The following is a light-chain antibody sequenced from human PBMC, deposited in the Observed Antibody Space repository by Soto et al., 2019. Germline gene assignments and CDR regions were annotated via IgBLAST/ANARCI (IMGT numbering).Light chain of an antibody. CDR1: QSVSSDY. V-gene: IGKV3-20*01. Sequence: DIVLTQSPGTLSLSPGERATLSCRASQSVSSDYFAWYQQKPGQAPRLLIYGASTRAAGIPDRFTGSGSGTDFPLTISRLEPEDLAVYYCQQYGNSPPWTFGQGTKVEIK. J-gene: IGKJ1*01. CDR3: QQYGNSPPWT. CDR2: GAS.